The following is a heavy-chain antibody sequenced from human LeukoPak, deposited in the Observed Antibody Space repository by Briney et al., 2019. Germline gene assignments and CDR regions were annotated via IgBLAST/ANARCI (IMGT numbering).Heavy chain of an antibody. J-gene: IGHJ4*02. V-gene: IGHV3-23*01. CDR1: GFTFSNYA. CDR3: AKGNNWNDY. CDR2: ISGSGGST. D-gene: IGHD1-1*01. Sequence: GGSLRLSCAASGFTFSNYALTWVRQAPGKGLEWVSAISGSGGSTYYAASVKGRLTISRDNSKNTLYLQMNSLRAEDTAVYYCAKGNNWNDYWGQGTLVTVSS.